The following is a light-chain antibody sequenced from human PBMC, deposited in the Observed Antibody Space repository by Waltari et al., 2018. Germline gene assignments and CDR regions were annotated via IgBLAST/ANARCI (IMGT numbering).Light chain of an antibody. CDR2: GVS. J-gene: IGLJ2*01. Sequence: QSALTQPASASGSPGQSITISCTGTNSDDLGGYWYLSWYQQHPGKAPKLIIYGVSNRPSGVSTRFSGSRSGNTASLTISGLQAEDEADYYCSSYASSSSVVFGGGTKLTVL. CDR3: SSYASSSSVV. CDR1: NSDDLGGYWY. V-gene: IGLV2-14*03.